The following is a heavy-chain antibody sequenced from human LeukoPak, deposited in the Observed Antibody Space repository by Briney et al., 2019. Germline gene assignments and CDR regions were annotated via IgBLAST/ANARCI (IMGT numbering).Heavy chain of an antibody. Sequence: QSGGSLRLSCAASGFTFSSYAMSWVRQAPGKGLEWVSAISGSGGSTYYADSVKGRFTISRDNSKNTLYLQMNSLRAEDTAVYYCARDREEEGYNYYWGQGTLVTVSS. D-gene: IGHD5-24*01. CDR3: ARDREEEGYNYY. J-gene: IGHJ4*02. CDR1: GFTFSSYA. CDR2: ISGSGGST. V-gene: IGHV3-23*01.